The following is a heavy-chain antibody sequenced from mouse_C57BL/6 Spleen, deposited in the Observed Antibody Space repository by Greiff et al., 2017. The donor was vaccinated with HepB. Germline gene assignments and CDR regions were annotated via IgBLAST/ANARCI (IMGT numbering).Heavy chain of an antibody. CDR2: IDPENGDT. Sequence: EVQGVESGAELVRPGASVKLSCTASGFNIKDDYMHWVKQRPEQGLEWIGWIDPENGDTEYASKFQGKATITADTSSNTAYLQLSSLTSEDTAVYYCTRLDSSGYWFAYWGQGTLVTVSA. D-gene: IGHD3-2*02. CDR1: GFNIKDDY. CDR3: TRLDSSGYWFAY. J-gene: IGHJ3*01. V-gene: IGHV14-4*01.